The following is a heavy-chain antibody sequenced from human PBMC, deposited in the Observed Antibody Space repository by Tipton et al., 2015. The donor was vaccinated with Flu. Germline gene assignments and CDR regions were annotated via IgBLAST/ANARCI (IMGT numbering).Heavy chain of an antibody. J-gene: IGHJ4*02. Sequence: TLSLTCAVYGGSFSGYYWSWIRQPPGKGLEWIGEINPSGSTYYSPSLKSRVTISPAPSNNQFSLRLSSVTATDTAMYYCTRSLRNSSGSPGYWGRGTLVTVSS. CDR1: GGSFSGYY. CDR2: INPSGST. V-gene: IGHV4-34*01. D-gene: IGHD3-22*01. CDR3: TRSLRNSSGSPGY.